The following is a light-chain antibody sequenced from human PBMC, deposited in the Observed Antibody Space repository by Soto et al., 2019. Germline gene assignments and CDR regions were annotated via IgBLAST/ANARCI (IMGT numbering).Light chain of an antibody. CDR1: QSVLYSSNNKAY. CDR2: WAS. CDR3: QQYYTTPFT. J-gene: IGKJ2*01. Sequence: DIVMTQSPDSLAVSLGERATINCKSGQSVLYSSNNKAYLAWYQQKPGQPPKLLIYWASTRESGVPDRFSGSGSGTDFTLTIRTLQAEDVAVYYCQQYYTTPFTFGQGTKLEIK. V-gene: IGKV4-1*01.